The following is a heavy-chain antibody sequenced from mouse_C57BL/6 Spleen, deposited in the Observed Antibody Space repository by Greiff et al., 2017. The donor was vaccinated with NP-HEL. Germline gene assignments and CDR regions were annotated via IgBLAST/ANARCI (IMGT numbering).Heavy chain of an antibody. V-gene: IGHV1-39*01. CDR1: GYSFTDYN. J-gene: IGHJ4*01. CDR3: ARCYYGSSYNAMDY. CDR2: INPNYGTT. Sequence: VQLQQSGPELVKPGASVKISCKASGYSFTDYNMNWVKQSNGKSLEWIGVINPNYGTTSYNQKFKGKATLTVDQSSSTAYMQLNSLTSEDSAVYYGARCYYGSSYNAMDYWGQGTSVTVSS. D-gene: IGHD1-1*01.